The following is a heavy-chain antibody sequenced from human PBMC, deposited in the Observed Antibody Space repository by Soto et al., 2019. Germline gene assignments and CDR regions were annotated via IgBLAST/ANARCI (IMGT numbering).Heavy chain of an antibody. J-gene: IGHJ3*02. CDR2: ISAYNGNT. D-gene: IGHD3-22*01. CDR3: ARVASSGYYRDAFDI. CDR1: GYTFTSYG. Sequence: AAVKVSCKASGYTFTSYGIGWVRQAPGQGLEWMGWISAYNGNTNYADSVKGRFTISRDNSKNTLYLQMNSLRAEDTAVYYCARVASSGYYRDAFDIWGQGTMVTVSS. V-gene: IGHV1-18*01.